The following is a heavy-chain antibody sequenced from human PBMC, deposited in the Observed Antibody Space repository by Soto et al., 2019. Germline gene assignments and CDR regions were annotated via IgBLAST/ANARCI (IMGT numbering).Heavy chain of an antibody. CDR1: GYTFTDYH. V-gene: IGHV1-2*04. CDR3: ARGYSTDCSNDWCSFFYNHDMDV. Sequence: ASVKVSCKASGYTFTDYHINWVRQAPGQRLEWMGRINPNSGSTNTAQKFQGWVTITTDTSTSTAYMELSSLKSEDTAVYYCARGYSTDCSNDWCSFFYNHDMDVWGQGTTVTVSS. D-gene: IGHD2-8*01. CDR2: INPNSGST. J-gene: IGHJ6*02.